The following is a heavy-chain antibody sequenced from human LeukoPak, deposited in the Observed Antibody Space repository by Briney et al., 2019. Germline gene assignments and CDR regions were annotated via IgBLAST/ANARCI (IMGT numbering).Heavy chain of an antibody. CDR2: ISSSGTYI. CDR3: VRDRGSYRPIDY. CDR1: GFTFSSCW. J-gene: IGHJ4*02. Sequence: GSLRLSCAASGFTFSSCWMSWVRQAPGKGLEWVSSISSSGTYIYYRDSVKGRFTISRDNAENSLYLEMNSLRVEDTAIYYCVRDRGSYRPIDYWGQGTLVTVSS. V-gene: IGHV3-21*01. D-gene: IGHD1-26*01.